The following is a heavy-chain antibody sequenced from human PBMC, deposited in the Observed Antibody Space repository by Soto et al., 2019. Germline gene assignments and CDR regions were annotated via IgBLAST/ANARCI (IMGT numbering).Heavy chain of an antibody. CDR2: ISGSGGST. V-gene: IGHV3-23*01. CDR3: AKRRGYSYGYDRWFDP. J-gene: IGHJ5*02. CDR1: GFTFSSYA. D-gene: IGHD5-18*01. Sequence: GGSLRLSCAASGFTFSSYAMSWVRQAPGKGLEWVSAISGSGGSTYYADSVKGRFTISRDNSKNTLYLQMNSLRAEGTAVYYCAKRRGYSYGYDRWFDPWGQGTLVTVSS.